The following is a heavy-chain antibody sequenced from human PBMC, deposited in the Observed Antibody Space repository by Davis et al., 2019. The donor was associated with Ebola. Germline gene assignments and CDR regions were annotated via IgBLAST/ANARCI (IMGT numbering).Heavy chain of an antibody. CDR1: GYTFTSYG. CDR2: ISAYNGNT. CDR3: ARDLNNWSDIYFYGMDV. D-gene: IGHD1-20*01. Sequence: AASVKVSCKASGYTFTSYGINWVRQAPGQGPEWMGWISAYNGNTNYAQKLQGRVTMTTDTSTSTAYMELRSLRSDDTAVYYCARDLNNWSDIYFYGMDVWGQGTTVTVSS. V-gene: IGHV1-18*04. J-gene: IGHJ6*02.